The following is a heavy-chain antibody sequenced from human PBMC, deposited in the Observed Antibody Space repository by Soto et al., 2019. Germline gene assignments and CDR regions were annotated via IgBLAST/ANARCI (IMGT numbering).Heavy chain of an antibody. J-gene: IGHJ6*02. D-gene: IGHD2-2*01. Sequence: GESLKISCKGSGYSFTSYWIGWVRQMPGKGLEWMGIIYPGDSDTRYSPSFQGQVTISADKSIGTAYLQWSSLKASDTAMYYCARISSNNLYYYYGMDVWGQGTTVTVYS. CDR2: IYPGDSDT. CDR1: GYSFTSYW. V-gene: IGHV5-51*01. CDR3: ARISSNNLYYYYGMDV.